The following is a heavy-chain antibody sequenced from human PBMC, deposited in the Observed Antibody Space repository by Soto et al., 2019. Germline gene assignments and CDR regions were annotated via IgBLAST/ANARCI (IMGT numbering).Heavy chain of an antibody. CDR3: ARGLATLPVFAFDV. J-gene: IGHJ3*01. D-gene: IGHD1-1*01. Sequence: QITVKGSGPTLVNPTQTLTLTCTLSGISLTTSGVGLGWVRQTPGKALEWLALIYWNDDKHYSPSLRSRLTISKDTSKNQALLTMTNMDPVDTATYYCARGLATLPVFAFDVWGQGTVVTVSS. V-gene: IGHV2-5*01. CDR1: GISLTTSGVG. CDR2: IYWNDDK.